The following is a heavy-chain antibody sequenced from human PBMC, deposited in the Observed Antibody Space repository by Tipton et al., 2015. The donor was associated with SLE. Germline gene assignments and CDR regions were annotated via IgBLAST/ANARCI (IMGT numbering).Heavy chain of an antibody. CDR1: GFTFSNAW. CDR3: ARDPLECSGGSCYSYYYYYMDV. D-gene: IGHD2-15*01. J-gene: IGHJ6*03. CDR2: ISSRGSII. Sequence: QLVQSGGGLVKPGGSLRLSCAASGFTFSNAWMSWVRQAPGKGLEWLSYISSRGSIIYYTDSVKGRFTISRDNAKNSLYLQMNSLRVEDTAVYYCARDPLECSGGSCYSYYYYYMDVWDKGTTVTVSS. V-gene: IGHV3-11*04.